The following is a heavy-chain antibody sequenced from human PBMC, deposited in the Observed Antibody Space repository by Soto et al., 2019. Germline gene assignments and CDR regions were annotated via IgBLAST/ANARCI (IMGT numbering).Heavy chain of an antibody. V-gene: IGHV1-3*01. CDR3: ARVIGGWYYFDY. J-gene: IGHJ4*02. Sequence: QVQLVQSGAEVKKPGASVTVSCKASGYTFTSYAMHWVRQAPGQRLEWMGWINAGNGNTKYSQKFQGRVTITRDTSARTAYMELSSLRSEDTAVYYCARVIGGWYYFDYWGQGTLVTVSS. D-gene: IGHD6-19*01. CDR2: INAGNGNT. CDR1: GYTFTSYA.